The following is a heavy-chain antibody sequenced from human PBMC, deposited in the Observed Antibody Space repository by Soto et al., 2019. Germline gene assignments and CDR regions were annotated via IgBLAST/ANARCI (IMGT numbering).Heavy chain of an antibody. D-gene: IGHD6-19*01. CDR2: IIPILGTA. J-gene: IGHJ6*02. CDR3: ARDRYGGWYYYGMDV. Sequence: QVQLVQSGAEVKKPGSSVKVSCKASGGTFSSYAISWVRQAPGQGLEWMGGIIPILGTANYAQKFKGRVTITADKSTSTACMELSSLRSEDTAVYYCARDRYGGWYYYGMDVWGQGTTVTVSS. CDR1: GGTFSSYA. V-gene: IGHV1-69*06.